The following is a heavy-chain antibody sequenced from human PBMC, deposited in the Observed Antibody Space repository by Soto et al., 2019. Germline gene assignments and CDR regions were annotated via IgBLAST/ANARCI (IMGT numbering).Heavy chain of an antibody. D-gene: IGHD6-13*01. Sequence: QVQLQESGPGLVKPSQTLSLTCTVSGGSISSGGYYWSWIRQHPGKGLEWIGYIYYSGSTYYNPSLKSRVTISVDTSKNQCSRKLSSVTAADTAVYYCARVFSDSSSFFDPWGQGTLVTVSS. CDR2: IYYSGST. CDR3: ARVFSDSSSFFDP. V-gene: IGHV4-31*03. CDR1: GGSISSGGYY. J-gene: IGHJ5*02.